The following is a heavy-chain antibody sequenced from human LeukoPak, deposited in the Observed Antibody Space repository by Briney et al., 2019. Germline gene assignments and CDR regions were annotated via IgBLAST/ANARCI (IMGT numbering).Heavy chain of an antibody. J-gene: IGHJ5*02. V-gene: IGHV1-69*13. CDR2: SIPIFGTA. CDR3: ARAPALYDSSGYYYFWFDP. Sequence: SVKVSCKATGGSFSSYGICWVRQAPGQWLELMGGSIPIFGTANYAQKFQGRVTITADESTSTAYMELSSLRSEDTAVYYCARAPALYDSSGYYYFWFDPWGQGTLVTVSS. D-gene: IGHD3-22*01. CDR1: GGSFSSYG.